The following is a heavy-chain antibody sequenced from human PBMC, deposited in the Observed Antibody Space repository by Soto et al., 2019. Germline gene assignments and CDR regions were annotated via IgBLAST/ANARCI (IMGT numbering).Heavy chain of an antibody. CDR2: IWYDGSNK. D-gene: IGHD4-17*01. V-gene: IGHV3-33*01. J-gene: IGHJ4*02. Sequence: QVQLVESGGGVVQPGRSLRLSCAASGFTFSSYGMHWVRQAPGKGLEWVAVIWYDGSNKYYADSVKGRFTISRDKSENPLYLEMTSRRAEDTAVYYCAREQDNGGSDGYWGQGTLVTVSS. CDR1: GFTFSSYG. CDR3: AREQDNGGSDGY.